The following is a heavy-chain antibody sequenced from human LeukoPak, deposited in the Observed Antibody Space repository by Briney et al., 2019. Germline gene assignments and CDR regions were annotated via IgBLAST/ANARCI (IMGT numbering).Heavy chain of an antibody. V-gene: IGHV1-18*01. D-gene: IGHD6-6*01. CDR3: ARGRAVRPYTWFYP. Sequence: GASVKVSCKASGYTFTSYGIIWVRQAPGQGLEWMGWISAYNGNTNYAQKFQGRVTMTRDTSTSTAYMELRSLRSDDTAVYYCARGRAVRPYTWFYPWGQGTLVTVSS. J-gene: IGHJ5*02. CDR2: ISAYNGNT. CDR1: GYTFTSYG.